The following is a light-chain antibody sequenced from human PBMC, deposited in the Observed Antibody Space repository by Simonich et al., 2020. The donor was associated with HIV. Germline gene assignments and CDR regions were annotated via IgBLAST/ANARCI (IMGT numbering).Light chain of an antibody. CDR1: QSVSSN. V-gene: IGKV3-15*01. CDR2: GAS. CDR3: QQYNNWPPWT. Sequence: EIVMTQSPATLSVSPVERATLSCRASQSVSSNLAWYQQKPGQSTRLLIYGASTRATGIPARFSGSGSVTEFTLTISSLQSEDFAVYYCQQYNNWPPWTFGQGTKVEIK. J-gene: IGKJ1*01.